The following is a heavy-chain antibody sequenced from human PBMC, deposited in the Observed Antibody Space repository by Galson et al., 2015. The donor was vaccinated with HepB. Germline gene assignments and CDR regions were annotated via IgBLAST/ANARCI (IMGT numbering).Heavy chain of an antibody. CDR3: ASTNLGYCSGGSCYTRYFDL. Sequence: ETLSLTCTVSGGSISSHYWSWIRQPPGKGLEWIGYIYYSGSTNYNPSLKSRVTISVDTSKNQFSLKLSSVTAADTAVYYCASTNLGYCSGGSCYTRYFDLWGRGTLVTVSS. CDR2: IYYSGST. D-gene: IGHD2-15*01. V-gene: IGHV4-59*08. J-gene: IGHJ2*01. CDR1: GGSISSHY.